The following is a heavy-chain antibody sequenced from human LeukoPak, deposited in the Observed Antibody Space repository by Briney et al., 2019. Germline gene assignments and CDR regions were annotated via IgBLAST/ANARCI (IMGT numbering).Heavy chain of an antibody. CDR3: ARTASSGWPFDY. CDR2: IKHDGREK. J-gene: IGHJ4*02. Sequence: GGSLRLSCAASGFTFSNSCMSWGRQAPGKGLEYVANIKHDGREKYYVDSVKGRFTISRDNPKNSLYLQMNSLRAEDTAVYYCARTASSGWPFDYWGQGTMVTVSS. CDR1: GFTFSNSC. V-gene: IGHV3-7*01. D-gene: IGHD6-19*01.